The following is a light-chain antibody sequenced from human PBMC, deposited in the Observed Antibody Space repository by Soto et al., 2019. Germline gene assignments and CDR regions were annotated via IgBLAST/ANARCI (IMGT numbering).Light chain of an antibody. J-gene: IGKJ1*01. CDR3: QQSYGTPWT. CDR1: QSVRSW. CDR2: DAS. Sequence: DIQMTQSPSTLSASVGDRVTITCRASQSVRSWLAWYQQQPGKAPKFLIYDASSLESGVPSRFSGSGSGTDFSLTISSLQPEDFATYYCQQSYGTPWTFGQGTKVDIK. V-gene: IGKV1-5*01.